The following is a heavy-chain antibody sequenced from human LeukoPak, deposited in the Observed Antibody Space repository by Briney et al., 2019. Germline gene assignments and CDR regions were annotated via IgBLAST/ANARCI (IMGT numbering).Heavy chain of an antibody. CDR2: ISNSSSYI. CDR3: ARAAPTRTLIGSGADY. Sequence: GGSLRLSCAASGFTFSSYSMNWVRQTPGKGLEWVSSISNSSSYIYYADSVKGRFTISRDNARNSLYLQMNSLRVEDTAVYYCARAAPTRTLIGSGADYWGQGTLVSVSS. V-gene: IGHV3-21*01. CDR1: GFTFSSYS. D-gene: IGHD3-22*01. J-gene: IGHJ4*02.